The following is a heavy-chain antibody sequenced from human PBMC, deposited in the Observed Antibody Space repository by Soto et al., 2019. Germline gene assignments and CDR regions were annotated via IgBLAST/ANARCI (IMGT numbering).Heavy chain of an antibody. CDR1: DGSFTGFH. D-gene: IGHD3-3*01. CDR3: ARGVPFGHYSMDV. CDR2: IKHSGST. J-gene: IGHJ6*02. V-gene: IGHV4-34*01. Sequence: SDTLSLTCAVYDGSFTGFHWTWIRRPPGKGLEWIGEIKHSGSTNYNPSLTRRVTISVDTSKNQFSLKLNSVTAADTAVYYCARGVPFGHYSMDVWGQGTTVTVSS.